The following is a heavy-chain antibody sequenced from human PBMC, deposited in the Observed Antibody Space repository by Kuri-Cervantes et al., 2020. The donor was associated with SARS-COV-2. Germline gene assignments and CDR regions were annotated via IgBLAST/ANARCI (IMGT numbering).Heavy chain of an antibody. J-gene: IGHJ6*03. D-gene: IGHD3-9*01. V-gene: IGHV3-30*03. CDR2: ISYDGSNK. CDR3: ARRHDTSLIYYYMDV. Sequence: SLKISCASSGFTFSSYGMHWVRQAPGKGLEWVAVISYDGSNKYYADSVKGRFTISRDNAKNSLYLQMNSLRAEDTAVYYCARRHDTSLIYYYMDVWGKGTTVTVSS. CDR1: GFTFSSYG.